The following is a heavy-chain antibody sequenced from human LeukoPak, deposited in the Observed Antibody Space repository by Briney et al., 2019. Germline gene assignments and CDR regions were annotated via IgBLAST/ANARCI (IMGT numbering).Heavy chain of an antibody. CDR1: GFTFSGYW. CDR3: ARVRDPRQYYYDNSGYRNAFDI. Sequence: GGSLRLSCAASGFTFSGYWMSWVRQAPGKGLEWVANIKQDGSEKYYVDSVKGRFTISRDNAKNSLYLQMNSLRAEDTAVYYCARVRDPRQYYYDNSGYRNAFDIWGQGTMVTVSS. V-gene: IGHV3-7*01. CDR2: IKQDGSEK. J-gene: IGHJ3*02. D-gene: IGHD3-22*01.